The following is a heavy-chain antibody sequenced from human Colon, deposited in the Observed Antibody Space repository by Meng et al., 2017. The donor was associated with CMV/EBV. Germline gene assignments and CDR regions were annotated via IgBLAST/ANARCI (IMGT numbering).Heavy chain of an antibody. V-gene: IGHV3-23*01. J-gene: IGHJ3*02. CDR1: GFSFSSFA. CDR2: IRDTGART. Sequence: GESLKISCAGSGFSFSSFAISWVRQAPGKGLEWVSLIRDTGARTYYADSVKGLFTISRDNSKNALFLEMNSLRAEDTAVYYCAILAVAAAGNAFDIWGQGTMVTVSS. CDR3: AILAVAAAGNAFDI. D-gene: IGHD2-15*01.